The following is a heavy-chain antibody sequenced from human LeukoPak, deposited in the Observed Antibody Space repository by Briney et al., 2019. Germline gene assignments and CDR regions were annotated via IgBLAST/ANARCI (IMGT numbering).Heavy chain of an antibody. D-gene: IGHD2-21*02. J-gene: IGHJ4*02. CDR1: GYTFTSYY. CDR3: ARDVRRGVTASEPFDY. Sequence: ASMKVSCKASGYTFTSYYMHWVRQAPGQGLEWMRIINPSGGSTSYAQKFQGRVTMTRDMSTSTVYMELSSLRSEDTAVYYCARDVRRGVTASEPFDYWGQGTLVTVSS. V-gene: IGHV1-46*01. CDR2: INPSGGST.